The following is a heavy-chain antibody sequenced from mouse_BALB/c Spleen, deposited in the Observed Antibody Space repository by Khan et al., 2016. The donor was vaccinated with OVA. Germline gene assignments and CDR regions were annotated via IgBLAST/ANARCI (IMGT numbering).Heavy chain of an antibody. Sequence: VKLQESGPGLVAPSQSLSITCTVSGFSLTGYGVNWVRQPPGKGLEWLGMIWGDGSTDYNSALKSRLSISKDNSKSQVFLKMNSLHTDDTARYYCARESYYDYANYYAMDYWGQGTSVTVSS. CDR1: GFSLTGYG. D-gene: IGHD2-4*01. V-gene: IGHV2-6-7*01. J-gene: IGHJ4*01. CDR3: ARESYYDYANYYAMDY. CDR2: IWGDGST.